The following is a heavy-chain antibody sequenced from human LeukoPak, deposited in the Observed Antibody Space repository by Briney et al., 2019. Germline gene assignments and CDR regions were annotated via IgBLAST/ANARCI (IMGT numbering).Heavy chain of an antibody. J-gene: IGHJ4*02. D-gene: IGHD2-8*01. Sequence: PSETLSLTCTVSGGSITSYYWSWIRQPPGKGLEWIAYIYYSGSINYNPSLKSRVTISVDTSRNRFSLRLISVTAADTAVYYCARSNGAGFDFWGQGTLVTVSS. CDR3: ARSNGAGFDF. CDR2: IYYSGSI. CDR1: GGSITSYY. V-gene: IGHV4-59*01.